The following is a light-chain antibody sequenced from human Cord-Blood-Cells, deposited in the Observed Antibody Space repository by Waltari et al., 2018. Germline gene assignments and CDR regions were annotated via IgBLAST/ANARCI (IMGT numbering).Light chain of an antibody. J-gene: IGKJ2*01. CDR3: QQYGSSPVA. V-gene: IGKV3-20*01. CDR2: GAS. Sequence: EIVLTPSPGTLPLSPGERATLSCRASQSVSSSYLAWYQQKPGQAPRLLIYGASSRATGIPDRFSGSGSGTDFTLTISRLEPEDFAVYYCQQYGSSPVAFGQGTKLEIK. CDR1: QSVSSSY.